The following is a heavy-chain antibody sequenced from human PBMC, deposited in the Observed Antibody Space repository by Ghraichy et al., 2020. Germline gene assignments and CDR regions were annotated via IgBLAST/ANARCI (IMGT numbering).Heavy chain of an antibody. J-gene: IGHJ4*02. Sequence: SVKVSCKASGGTFSSYAISWVRQAPGQGLEWMGGIIPIFGTANYAQKFQGRVTITADESTSTAYMELSSLRSEDTAVYYCASEVATMDLVSWTVVVAATPVVWGQGTLVTVSS. CDR3: ASEVATMDLVSWTVVVAATPVV. D-gene: IGHD2-15*01. CDR2: IIPIFGTA. CDR1: GGTFSSYA. V-gene: IGHV1-69*13.